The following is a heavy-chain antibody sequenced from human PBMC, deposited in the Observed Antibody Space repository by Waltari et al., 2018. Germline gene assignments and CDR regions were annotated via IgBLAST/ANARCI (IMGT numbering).Heavy chain of an antibody. CDR2: LVPCDSDT. Sequence: EVQLVQSGAEVKKPGESLKISCKGSGYSFTSYWIGWVRQMPGKGLEWRGSLVPCDSDTGYSPSFHGQVTISADKSISTAYLQWSSLQASYTAMYYCALLGPRYSPTYYMDVWGKGTTVTVSS. CDR1: GYSFTSYW. V-gene: IGHV5-51*01. CDR3: ALLGPRYSPTYYMDV. D-gene: IGHD5-18*01. J-gene: IGHJ6*03.